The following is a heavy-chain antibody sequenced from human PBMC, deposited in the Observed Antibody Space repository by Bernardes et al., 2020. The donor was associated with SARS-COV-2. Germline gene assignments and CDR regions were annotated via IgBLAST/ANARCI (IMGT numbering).Heavy chain of an antibody. Sequence: GGSLRLSCAASGFTFSNAWMSWVRQAPGKGLEWVGRIKSKTDGGTTDYAAPVKGRFTISRDDSKNTLYLQMNSLKTEDTAVYYCTTVGREESDYDYVWGSYRDAIFDYWGQGTLVTVSS. D-gene: IGHD3-16*02. CDR2: IKSKTDGGTT. CDR1: GFTFSNAW. J-gene: IGHJ4*02. CDR3: TTVGREESDYDYVWGSYRDAIFDY. V-gene: IGHV3-15*01.